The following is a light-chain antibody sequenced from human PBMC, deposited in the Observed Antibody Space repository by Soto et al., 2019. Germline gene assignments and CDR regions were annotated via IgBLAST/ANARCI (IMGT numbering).Light chain of an antibody. V-gene: IGKV1-39*01. Sequence: DIQMTQSPSSLSASVGDSVTLTCRASQSVSAYFLWYQQRQGTAPKLLIYPASNLRSGVPSRFSGSGSGATYSPPTSSLQPHDYSTDYCRQRYKTSHAFGQGTKLETK. J-gene: IGKJ2*01. CDR3: RQRYKTSHA. CDR2: PAS. CDR1: QSVSAY.